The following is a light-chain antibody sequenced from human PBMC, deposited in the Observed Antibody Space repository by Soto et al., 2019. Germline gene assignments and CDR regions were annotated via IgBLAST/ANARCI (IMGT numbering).Light chain of an antibody. J-gene: IGLJ1*01. CDR3: SSYTCSSLYV. CDR2: EVS. CDR1: SSDVGGYKY. Sequence: QSALTQPASVSGSPGQSITIACTGTSSDVGGYKYVSWYQQHPGKAPKLMIYEVSNRPSGVSNRFSGSKSGNTASLTISGLQAEDEADYYCSSYTCSSLYVFGTGTKLTVL. V-gene: IGLV2-14*01.